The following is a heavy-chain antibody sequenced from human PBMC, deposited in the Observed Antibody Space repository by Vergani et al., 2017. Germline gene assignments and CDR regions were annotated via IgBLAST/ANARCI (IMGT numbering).Heavy chain of an antibody. CDR3: AKDLTLTMVRGAPPGAFDI. CDR2: IRYDGSNK. Sequence: QVQLVESGGGVVQPGESLRLSCAASGFPFSTYGMHWVRQAPGKGLEWVAFIRYDGSNKYYADSVKGRFTISRDNSKNTLYLQMNSLRAEDTAVYYCAKDLTLTMVRGAPPGAFDIWGQGTMVTVSS. J-gene: IGHJ3*02. D-gene: IGHD3-10*01. V-gene: IGHV3-30*02. CDR1: GFPFSTYG.